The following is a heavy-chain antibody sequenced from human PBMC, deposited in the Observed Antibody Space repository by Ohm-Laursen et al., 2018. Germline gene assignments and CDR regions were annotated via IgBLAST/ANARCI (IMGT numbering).Heavy chain of an antibody. CDR3: ARESVRWELLLPLDY. V-gene: IGHV1-69*13. CDR2: ILPSFGIL. Sequence: SVKVSCKASGYTFTSYDINWVRQATGQGLEWVGGILPSFGILDYAQKFQGRVTITADESTGTVYMNMNSLRSEDTAVYYCARESVRWELLLPLDYWGQGTLVTVSS. CDR1: GYTFTSYD. J-gene: IGHJ4*02. D-gene: IGHD1-26*01.